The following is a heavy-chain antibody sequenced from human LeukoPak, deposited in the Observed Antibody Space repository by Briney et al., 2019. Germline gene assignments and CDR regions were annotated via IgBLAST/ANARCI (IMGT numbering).Heavy chain of an antibody. V-gene: IGHV1-69*04. J-gene: IGHJ4*02. Sequence: SVTVSCTASGGTFSSYAISWVRQAPGQGLEWMGRIIPILGIANYAQKFQGRVTITADKSTSTAYMELSSLRSEDTAVYYCARDSDSYSGYEFDYWGQGTLVTVSS. D-gene: IGHD5-12*01. CDR2: IIPILGIA. CDR3: ARDSDSYSGYEFDY. CDR1: GGTFSSYA.